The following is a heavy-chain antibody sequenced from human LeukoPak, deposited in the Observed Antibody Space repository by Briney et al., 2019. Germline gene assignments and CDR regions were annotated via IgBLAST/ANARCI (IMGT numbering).Heavy chain of an antibody. CDR3: ARGYYGSGSSLSYYYYYYMDV. J-gene: IGHJ6*03. Sequence: ASVKVSCKASGYTFTGYYMHWVRQAPGQGLEWMGWINPNSGGTNYAQKFQGRVTMTRDTSISTAYMELSRLRSDDTAVYYCARGYYGSGSSLSYYYYYYMDVWGKGTTVTISS. D-gene: IGHD3-10*01. CDR1: GYTFTGYY. CDR2: INPNSGGT. V-gene: IGHV1-2*02.